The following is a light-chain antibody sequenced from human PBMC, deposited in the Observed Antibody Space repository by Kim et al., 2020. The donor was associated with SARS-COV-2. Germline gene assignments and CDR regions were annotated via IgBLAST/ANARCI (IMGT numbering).Light chain of an antibody. CDR1: QSVSSSY. Sequence: EIVLTQSPGTLSLSPGERATLSCRASQSVSSSYLAWYQQKPGQAPRLLIYRASSRATGIPDRFSGSGSGTDFTLTISRLEPEDFAVYYCQQYDNSRTFGQGTQVDSK. CDR2: RAS. V-gene: IGKV3-20*01. CDR3: QQYDNSRT. J-gene: IGKJ1*01.